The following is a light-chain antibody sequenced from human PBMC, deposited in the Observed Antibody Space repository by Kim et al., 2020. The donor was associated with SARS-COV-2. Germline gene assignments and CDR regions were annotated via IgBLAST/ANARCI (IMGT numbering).Light chain of an antibody. J-gene: IGLJ3*02. CDR2: DYN. CDR3: GTWDSSLSAGWV. Sequence: QSVLTQPPSVSAAPGQKVTISCSGSSSNIGNNYVSWYQQLPGTAPKLLIYDYNKRPSGIPDRFSGSKSGTSATLGITGLQTGDEADYYCGTWDSSLSAGWVFGGGTQLTVL. CDR1: SSNIGNNY. V-gene: IGLV1-51*01.